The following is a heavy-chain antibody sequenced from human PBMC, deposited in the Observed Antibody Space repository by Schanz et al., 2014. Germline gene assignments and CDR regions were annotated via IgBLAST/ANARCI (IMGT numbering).Heavy chain of an antibody. Sequence: QVQVVQSGAEVKKPGASVKVSCKTSGYTFSDYGITWVRQAPGQGLEWVGWISPYTGNTHYFDKMEGRVTMTTDTSTSTVYLELSSLRSDDTAVYYCGRGFSRSYIDFWGQGTLITVSS. D-gene: IGHD3-10*01. CDR1: GYTFSDYG. CDR3: GRGFSRSYIDF. V-gene: IGHV1-18*01. J-gene: IGHJ4*02. CDR2: ISPYTGNT.